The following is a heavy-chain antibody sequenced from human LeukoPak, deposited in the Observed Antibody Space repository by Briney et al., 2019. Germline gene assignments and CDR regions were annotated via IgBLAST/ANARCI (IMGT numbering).Heavy chain of an antibody. CDR1: GGSISSDNW. Sequence: PSGTLSLTCAVSGGSISSDNWWSWVRQPPGKGLEWGGEIHQSGSTNYNPSLKSRVTITVDKSKSQFSLKLGSVTAADTAVYYCARRNYYDSTGYYNNWGRGTLVTVSS. J-gene: IGHJ4*02. CDR3: ARRNYYDSTGYYNN. V-gene: IGHV4-4*02. CDR2: IHQSGST. D-gene: IGHD3-22*01.